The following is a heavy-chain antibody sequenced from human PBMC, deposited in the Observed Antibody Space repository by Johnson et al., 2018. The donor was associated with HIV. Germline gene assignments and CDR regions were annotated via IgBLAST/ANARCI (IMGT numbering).Heavy chain of an antibody. J-gene: IGHJ3*02. CDR3: ARVRRQLVRLSAFDI. CDR2: IKQDGSEH. V-gene: IGHV3-7*01. Sequence: VQLVESGGGVVRPGGSLRLSCAASGFTFDYYGMSWVRQAPGKGLEWVANIKQDGSEHYYVDSVKGRFTISRDNAKNSLHLQMNSLRAEDTDVYFIARVRRQLVRLSAFDIWGQGTLVTVSS. D-gene: IGHD6-6*01. CDR1: GFTFDYYG.